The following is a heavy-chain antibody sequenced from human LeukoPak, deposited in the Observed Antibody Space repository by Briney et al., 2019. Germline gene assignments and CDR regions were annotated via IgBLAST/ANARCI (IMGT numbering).Heavy chain of an antibody. V-gene: IGHV1-2*02. Sequence: ASVKVSCKASGYTFTGYYMHWVRQAPGQGLEWMGWINPNSGSTNYAQKFQGRVTMTTDTSTSTAYMELRSLSSDDTAVYYCARVVIGSTYCSGGSCYSDRRFDPWGQGTLVTVSS. CDR2: INPNSGST. CDR3: ARVVIGSTYCSGGSCYSDRRFDP. D-gene: IGHD2-15*01. J-gene: IGHJ5*02. CDR1: GYTFTGYY.